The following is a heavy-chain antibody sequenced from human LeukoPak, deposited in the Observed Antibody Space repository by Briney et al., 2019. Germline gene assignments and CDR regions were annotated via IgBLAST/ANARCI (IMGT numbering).Heavy chain of an antibody. CDR1: GGTFSSYA. D-gene: IGHD5-12*01. V-gene: IGHV1-69*13. Sequence: GASVKVSCKASGGTFSSYAISWVRQAPGQGLEWMGGIIPIFGTANYAQKFQGRVTITADESTSTAYMELSSLRSEDTAVYYCVRPGGATISSFDIWGQGTMVTVSS. CDR2: IIPIFGTA. J-gene: IGHJ3*02. CDR3: VRPGGATISSFDI.